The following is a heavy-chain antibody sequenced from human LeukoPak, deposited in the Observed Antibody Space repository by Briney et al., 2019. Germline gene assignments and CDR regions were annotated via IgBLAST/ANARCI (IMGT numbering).Heavy chain of an antibody. CDR2: ISSSSSYI. CDR3: AFVGIVGAFDAFDI. Sequence: GGSLRLSCAASGFTFSDYYMNWIRQAPGKGLEWVSSISSSSSYIYYADSVKGRFTISRDNAKNSLYLQMNSLRAEDTAVYYCAFVGIVGAFDAFDIWGQGTMVTVSS. J-gene: IGHJ3*02. CDR1: GFTFSDYY. V-gene: IGHV3-11*06. D-gene: IGHD1-26*01.